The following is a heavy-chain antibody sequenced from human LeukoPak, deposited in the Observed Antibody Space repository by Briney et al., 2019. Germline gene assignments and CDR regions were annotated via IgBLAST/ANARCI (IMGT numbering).Heavy chain of an antibody. CDR2: ISSSGTYI. J-gene: IGHJ5*02. CDR3: AKDQSRTLIVVAVNWFDP. Sequence: PGGSLRLSCKTSGFAFSTYSMNWVRQAPGKGLEWVSSISSSGTYIYYAESVKGRFTISRDNSKNTPYLQMNSLKAEDTAVYYCAKDQSRTLIVVAVNWFDPWGQGTLVTVSS. D-gene: IGHD3-22*01. V-gene: IGHV3-21*04. CDR1: GFAFSTYS.